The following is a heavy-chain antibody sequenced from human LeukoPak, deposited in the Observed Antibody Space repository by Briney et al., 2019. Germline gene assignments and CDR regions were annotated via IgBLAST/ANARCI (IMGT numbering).Heavy chain of an antibody. CDR3: ARAVLTGYYTPDFDY. Sequence: ASVKVSCKASGYTFTSYYMHWVRQAPGQGLDWMGIINPSGGSTSYAQKFQGRVTMTRDTSTSTVYMELSSLRSEDTAVYYCARAVLTGYYTPDFDYWGQGTLVTVSS. CDR1: GYTFTSYY. CDR2: INPSGGST. J-gene: IGHJ4*02. D-gene: IGHD3-9*01. V-gene: IGHV1-46*01.